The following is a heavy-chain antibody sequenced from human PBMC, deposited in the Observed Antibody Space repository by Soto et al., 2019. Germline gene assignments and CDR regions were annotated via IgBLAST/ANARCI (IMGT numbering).Heavy chain of an antibody. Sequence: SETLSLTCTVSGGSISSSSYYWGWIRQPPGKGLEWIGSIYYSGSTYYNPSLKSRVTISVDTSKNQFSLKLSSVTAADTAVYYCARGRTPLEWELHTQFDYWGQGTLVTVSS. V-gene: IGHV4-39*01. D-gene: IGHD1-26*01. CDR3: ARGRTPLEWELHTQFDY. CDR2: IYYSGST. J-gene: IGHJ4*02. CDR1: GGSISSSSYY.